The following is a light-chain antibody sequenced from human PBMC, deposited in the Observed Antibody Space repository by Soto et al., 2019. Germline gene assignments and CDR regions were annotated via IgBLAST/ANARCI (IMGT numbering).Light chain of an antibody. J-gene: IGKJ1*01. V-gene: IGKV3-20*01. CDR1: QSVRNF. CDR3: RQYGSSHP. Sequence: EIVLTQSPGTLSLSPGERATLSCRASQSVRNFLGWYQQKPGQAPRLLMYGGSTRASGFPDRFSGRGSGTDFTLTISRLEPEDFAVYYCRQYGSSHPFGQGTKVDIK. CDR2: GGS.